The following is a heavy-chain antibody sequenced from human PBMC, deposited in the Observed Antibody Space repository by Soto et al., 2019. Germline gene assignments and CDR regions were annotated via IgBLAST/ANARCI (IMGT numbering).Heavy chain of an antibody. V-gene: IGHV3-30-3*01. Sequence: GGSLRLSCAASGFTFSSYAMHWVRQAPGKGLEWVAVISYDGSNKYYADSVKGRFTISRDNSKNTLYLQMNSLRAEDTAVYYCASSRHSSGWYHYWGQGTLVTVSS. CDR1: GFTFSSYA. CDR3: ASSRHSSGWYHY. D-gene: IGHD6-19*01. J-gene: IGHJ4*02. CDR2: ISYDGSNK.